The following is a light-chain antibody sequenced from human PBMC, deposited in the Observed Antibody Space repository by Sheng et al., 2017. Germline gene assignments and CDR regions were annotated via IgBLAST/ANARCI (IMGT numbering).Light chain of an antibody. J-gene: IGLJ1*01. V-gene: IGLV1-47*02. CDR2: NDY. CDR1: SSNVGRDN. Sequence: QSVLAQPPSASGTPGQRVTLSCSGSSSNVGRDNVYWYQQLPGTAPKLLIYNDYQRPSGVPDRFSGSKSGTSASLAISGLRSDDEADYYCAAWDASLGAYVFGTGTKVTVL. CDR3: AAWDASLGAYV.